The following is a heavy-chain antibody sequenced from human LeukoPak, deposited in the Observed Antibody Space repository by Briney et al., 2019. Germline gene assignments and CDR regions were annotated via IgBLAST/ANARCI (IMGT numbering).Heavy chain of an antibody. J-gene: IGHJ1*01. CDR2: IYHNGKT. CDR1: GGSITNDY. CDR3: ARASERIGFFDV. D-gene: IGHD3-9*01. V-gene: IGHV4-59*01. Sequence: PSETLSLTCSVSGGSITNDYSSWIRQTPGKGLEWIGYIYHNGKTNYNPSLVSRLAISLDKSKREFFLSLNSVTAADTAIYFCARASERIGFFDVWGPGCLVTVSS.